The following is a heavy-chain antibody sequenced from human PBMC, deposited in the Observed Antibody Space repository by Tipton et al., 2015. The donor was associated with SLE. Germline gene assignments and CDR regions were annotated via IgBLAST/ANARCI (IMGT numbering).Heavy chain of an antibody. Sequence: TLSLTCTVSGFSISSSSYTWGWIRQPPGKGLEWIGTIHYSGTTYYNPSLRSRVTISVDTSKNQFSLKLTSVTAADTAVYYCASEAGHQGYNYGSYYFDYWGQGTRVTVSS. J-gene: IGHJ4*02. CDR2: IHYSGTT. V-gene: IGHV4-39*01. CDR1: GFSISSSSYT. CDR3: ASEAGHQGYNYGSYYFDY. D-gene: IGHD5-18*01.